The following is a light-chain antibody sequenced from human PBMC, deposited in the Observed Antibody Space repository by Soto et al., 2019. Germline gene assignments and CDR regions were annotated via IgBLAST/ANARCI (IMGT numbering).Light chain of an antibody. J-gene: IGKJ4*01. Sequence: EIVMTQSPATLSVSPGERATLSCRASQSVSSNLAWYQQKPGQAPRLLIYGASTRATGIPARFSGSGSGTEFTLTISSLQSEDFEVYYCQPYNNWPLTLGGGTKADI. V-gene: IGKV3-15*01. CDR2: GAS. CDR1: QSVSSN. CDR3: QPYNNWPLT.